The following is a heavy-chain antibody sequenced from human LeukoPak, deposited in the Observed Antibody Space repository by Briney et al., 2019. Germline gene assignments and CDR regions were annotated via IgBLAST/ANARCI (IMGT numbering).Heavy chain of an antibody. CDR1: GFTVTYNY. CDR2: INQGGSVK. CDR3: ARVGYSGWNLEY. V-gene: IGHV3-7*01. J-gene: IGHJ4*02. Sequence: GGSMRLSCAASGFTVTYNYMSWVRQAPGKGLEWVANINQGGSVKYYVDSVKGRFTISRDDAKNSLYVQMNSLRDEDTAVYYCARVGYSGWNLEYWGQGTLVTVSS. D-gene: IGHD5-12*01.